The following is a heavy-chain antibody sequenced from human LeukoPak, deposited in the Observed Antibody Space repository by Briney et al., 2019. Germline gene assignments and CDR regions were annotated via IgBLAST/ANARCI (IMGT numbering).Heavy chain of an antibody. Sequence: PSETLSLTCTVSGGYISSYYWSWIRQPPGKGLEWIGYIYYSGSTNYNPSLKSRVTISVDTSKNQFSLKLSSVTAADTAVYYCARDRGYSGYDYYMDVWGKGTTVTISS. J-gene: IGHJ6*03. CDR3: ARDRGYSGYDYYMDV. V-gene: IGHV4-59*12. CDR2: IYYSGST. CDR1: GGYISSYY. D-gene: IGHD5-12*01.